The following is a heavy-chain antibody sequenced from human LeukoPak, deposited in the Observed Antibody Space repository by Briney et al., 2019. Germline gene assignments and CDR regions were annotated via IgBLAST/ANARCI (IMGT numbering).Heavy chain of an antibody. Sequence: PSETLSLTCTVSGGSISSSSYYWGWIRQPPGKGLEWIGSIYYSGSTYYNPSLKSRVTISVDTSKNQFSLKLSSVTAADTAVYYCAGTYCSSTSCYHDAFDIWGQGTMVTVSS. J-gene: IGHJ3*02. CDR1: GGSISSSSYY. CDR2: IYYSGST. CDR3: AGTYCSSTSCYHDAFDI. D-gene: IGHD2-2*01. V-gene: IGHV4-39*01.